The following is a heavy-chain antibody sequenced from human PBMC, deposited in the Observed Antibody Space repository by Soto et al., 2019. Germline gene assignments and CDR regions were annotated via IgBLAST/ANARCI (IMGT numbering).Heavy chain of an antibody. CDR3: ARSWVEQQLVFDCYYGMDV. Sequence: ASVKVSCKASGYTFSSYGISWVRQAPGQGLEWMGWISAYNGDTNYAQKLQGRVTMTTDTSTSTAYMELRSLRSDDTAVYYCARSWVEQQLVFDCYYGMDVWGQGTTVTVSS. V-gene: IGHV1-18*04. J-gene: IGHJ6*02. CDR2: ISAYNGDT. CDR1: GYTFSSYG. D-gene: IGHD6-13*01.